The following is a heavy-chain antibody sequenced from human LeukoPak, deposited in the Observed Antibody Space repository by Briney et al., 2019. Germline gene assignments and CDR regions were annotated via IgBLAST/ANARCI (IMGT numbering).Heavy chain of an antibody. CDR1: GFTFSSYG. CDR3: AKDSLIYYIDY. Sequence: EAGGSLRLSCAASGFTFSSYGMHWVRQAPGKGLEWVSFINYNGRNNYYADSVKGRFTISRDSSKNTLSLQMNSLRDEDTAVYYCAKDSLIYYIDYWGQGTLVTVSS. D-gene: IGHD3-10*01. CDR2: INYNGRNN. J-gene: IGHJ4*02. V-gene: IGHV3-30*02.